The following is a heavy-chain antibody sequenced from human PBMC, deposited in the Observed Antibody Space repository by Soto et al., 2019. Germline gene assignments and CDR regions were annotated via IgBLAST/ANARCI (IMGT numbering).Heavy chain of an antibody. V-gene: IGHV1-46*01. J-gene: IGHJ6*02. D-gene: IGHD6-6*01. Sequence: GASVKVSCKASGYTFTSYYMHWVRQAPGQGLEWMGIINPSGGSTSYAQKFQGGVTMTRDTSTSTVYMELSSLRSEDTAVYYCARDLLAARPGGYYYYGMDVWGQGTTVTVSS. CDR3: ARDLLAARPGGYYYYGMDV. CDR1: GYTFTSYY. CDR2: INPSGGST.